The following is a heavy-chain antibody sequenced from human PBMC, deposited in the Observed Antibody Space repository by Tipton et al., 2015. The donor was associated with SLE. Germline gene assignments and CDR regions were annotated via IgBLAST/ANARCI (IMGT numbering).Heavy chain of an antibody. CDR1: GFTFSSYA. V-gene: IGHV3-48*04. CDR2: ISSSGSTI. D-gene: IGHD3-16*02. Sequence: SLRLSCAASGFTFSSYAMSWVRQAPGKGLEWVSYISSSGSTIYYADSVKGRFTISRDNAKNSLYLQMNSLRAEDTAVYYCARIVSDNNYYFDYWGQGTLVTVSS. CDR3: ARIVSDNNYYFDY. J-gene: IGHJ4*02.